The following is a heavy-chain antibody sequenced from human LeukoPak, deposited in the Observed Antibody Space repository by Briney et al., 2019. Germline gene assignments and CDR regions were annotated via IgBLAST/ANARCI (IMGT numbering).Heavy chain of an antibody. V-gene: IGHV1-58*02. CDR3: AAGSRWSSTSCYFGYYYYGMDV. D-gene: IGHD2-2*01. CDR1: GFTFSSSA. Sequence: SVKVSCKASGFTFSSSAMQWVRQARGQRLEWIGWIVVGSGNTNYAQKFQERVTVTRDMSTSTAYMELSSLRSEDTAVYYCAAGSRWSSTSCYFGYYYYGMDVWGQGTTVTVSS. J-gene: IGHJ6*02. CDR2: IVVGSGNT.